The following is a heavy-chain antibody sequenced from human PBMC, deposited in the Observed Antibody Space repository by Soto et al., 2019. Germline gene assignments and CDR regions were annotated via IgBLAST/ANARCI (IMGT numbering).Heavy chain of an antibody. CDR3: ARGYGDYIPDAFNI. Sequence: EVQLVESGGGLVKPGGSLRLSCAASGFTFSTYIMNWVRQAAGEGLEWVSSITTYSTSIYYADSVKGRFTISRDNAKNSLFLQMNSLRAEDTAVYYCARGYGDYIPDAFNIWGQGTMVTVSS. CDR2: ITTYSTSI. D-gene: IGHD4-17*01. V-gene: IGHV3-21*01. CDR1: GFTFSTYI. J-gene: IGHJ3*02.